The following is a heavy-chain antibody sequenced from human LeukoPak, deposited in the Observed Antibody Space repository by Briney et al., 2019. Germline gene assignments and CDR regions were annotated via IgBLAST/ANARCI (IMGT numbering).Heavy chain of an antibody. V-gene: IGHV3-23*01. CDR1: GFIFSGYA. J-gene: IGHJ4*02. D-gene: IGHD3-22*01. Sequence: GGSLRLSCAASGFIFSGYAMSWVRQAPGKGLEWVSAISDSKRGGTTYYADSVKGRFTISRDTSKNTLYLQMSSLRVEDTAVYYCAKVPNYYDTTTYYGWGQGTLVAVSS. CDR3: AKVPNYYDTTTYYG. CDR2: ISDSKRGGTT.